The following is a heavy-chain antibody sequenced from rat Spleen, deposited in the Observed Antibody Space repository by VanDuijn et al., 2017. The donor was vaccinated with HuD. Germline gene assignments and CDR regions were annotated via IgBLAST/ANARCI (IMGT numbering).Heavy chain of an antibody. Sequence: QVQLKESGPGLVKPSLTLSLTCSVSGFSLSNYGVIWFRQPPGKGLEWMGGIWGDGSTDYNSVLKSRLTINRDTSKSQVFLKMISLQTDDTGVYYCAREYYGYNYVMDAWGQGASVTVSS. CDR1: GFSLSNYG. V-gene: IGHV2-13*01. CDR3: AREYYGYNYVMDA. J-gene: IGHJ4*01. D-gene: IGHD1-9*01. CDR2: IWGDGST.